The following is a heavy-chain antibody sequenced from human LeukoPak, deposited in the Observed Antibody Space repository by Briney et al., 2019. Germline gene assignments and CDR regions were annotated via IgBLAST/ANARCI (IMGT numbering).Heavy chain of an antibody. CDR1: GFTFSSYA. V-gene: IGHV3-23*01. CDR3: AKDLVAYSSGWYPFDY. CDR2: ISGSGGST. J-gene: IGHJ4*02. Sequence: GRSLRLSCAASGFTFSSYAMGWVRQAPGKGLEWVSAISGSGGSTYYADSVKGRFTISRDNSKNTLYLQMNSLRAEDTAVYYCAKDLVAYSSGWYPFDYWGQGTLVTVSS. D-gene: IGHD6-19*01.